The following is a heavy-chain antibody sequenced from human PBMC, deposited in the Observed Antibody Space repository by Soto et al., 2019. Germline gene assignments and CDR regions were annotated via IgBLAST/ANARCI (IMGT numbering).Heavy chain of an antibody. D-gene: IGHD5-18*01. V-gene: IGHV4-59*08. CDR1: GGSISSYY. CDR3: ARRYGYSFDY. J-gene: IGHJ4*02. CDR2: IYYSGST. Sequence: QVQLQESGPGLVKPSETLSLTCTVSGGSISSYYWSWIRQPPGKGLEWIGYIYYSGSTNYNPSLKHRVTISADTHRSQLSLKLSSVAAADTALYYCARRYGYSFDYWGQGTLVTVSS.